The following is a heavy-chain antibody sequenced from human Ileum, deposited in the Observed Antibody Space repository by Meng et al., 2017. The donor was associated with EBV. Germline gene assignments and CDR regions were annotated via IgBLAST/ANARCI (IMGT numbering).Heavy chain of an antibody. CDR1: GGSFSGYY. CDR3: ARGLLAGTMLNWSDY. V-gene: IGHV4-34*01. D-gene: IGHD4/OR15-4a*01. CDR2: INHSGST. J-gene: IGHJ4*02. Sequence: QVQLQQWGAGLLKPSXXLSLTXAVYGGSFSGYYWSWIRQPPGKGLEWIGEINHSGSTNCNPSLKSRVTISVDTSKNQFSLKLSSVTAADTAVYYCARGLLAGTMLNWSDYWGQGTLVTVSS.